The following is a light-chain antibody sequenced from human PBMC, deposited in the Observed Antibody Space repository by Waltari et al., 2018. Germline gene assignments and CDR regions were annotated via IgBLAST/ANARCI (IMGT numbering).Light chain of an antibody. J-gene: IGLJ2*01. CDR3: SSDTSTNTVI. V-gene: IGLV2-14*03. Sequence: QSALTQPASVSGSPGQSITISCTGTSSTIGGYNYDSWYQQHPGKAPKLMIFDVTKRPSGVSDRFSGSKSGNTASLTISGLHTDDESDYYCSSDTSTNTVIFGGGTKVTVL. CDR1: SSTIGGYNY. CDR2: DVT.